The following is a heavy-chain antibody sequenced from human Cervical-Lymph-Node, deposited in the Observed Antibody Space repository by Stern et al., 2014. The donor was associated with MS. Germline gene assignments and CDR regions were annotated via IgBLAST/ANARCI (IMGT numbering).Heavy chain of an antibody. J-gene: IGHJ4*02. Sequence: QLQLQESGPGLVKPSQTLSLTCAISGDSVSSNSATWGWIRQSPSRGLEWLGRTYYRSRWYNDYAVSVKSRINIKPDTSKNQFSLQLNSVTPEDTAVYYCARVGGNSGYDSAFDYWGQGNLVTVSS. CDR1: GDSVSSNSAT. V-gene: IGHV6-1*01. CDR2: TYYRSRWYN. D-gene: IGHD5-12*01. CDR3: ARVGGNSGYDSAFDY.